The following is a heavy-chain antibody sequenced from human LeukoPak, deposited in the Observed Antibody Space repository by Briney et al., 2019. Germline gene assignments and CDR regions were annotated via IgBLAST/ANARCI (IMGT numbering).Heavy chain of an antibody. V-gene: IGHV4-59*08. CDR3: ARGGGTRSYSSSWYAY. CDR1: GGSISSYY. J-gene: IGHJ4*02. CDR2: IYYSGST. Sequence: PSETLSLTCTVSGGSISSYYWSWIRQPPGKGLEWIGYIYYSGSTNYNPSLKSRVTISVDTSKNQFSLKLSSVTAADTAVYYCARGGGTRSYSSSWYAYWGQGTLVTVSS. D-gene: IGHD6-13*01.